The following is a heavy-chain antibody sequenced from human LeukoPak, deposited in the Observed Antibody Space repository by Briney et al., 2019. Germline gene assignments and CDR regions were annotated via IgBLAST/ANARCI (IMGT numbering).Heavy chain of an antibody. CDR2: IKQDGSEK. J-gene: IGHJ5*02. CDR1: GFTFSSYW. D-gene: IGHD3-9*01. Sequence: GGSLRLSCAASGFTFSSYWMSWVRQAPGKGLEWVANIKQDGSEKYYVDSVKGRFTISRDNAKNSLYVQMNSLRAEDTAVYYCAREEVRYFDWLSDSSAWFDPWGQGTLVTVSS. CDR3: AREEVRYFDWLSDSSAWFDP. V-gene: IGHV3-7*01.